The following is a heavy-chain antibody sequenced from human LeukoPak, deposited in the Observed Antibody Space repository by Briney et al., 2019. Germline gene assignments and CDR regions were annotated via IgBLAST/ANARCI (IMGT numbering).Heavy chain of an antibody. D-gene: IGHD3-10*01. V-gene: IGHV1-69*04. J-gene: IGHJ5*02. Sequence: PGSSVKVSCKASGGTFSSYANSWVRQGPEQGLEWMGRIIPILGIANYAQTFQGRVTITADKSTSTAYMELCSVRSADTAVYYCARTARGVTSWFDPWGQGTLVTVSS. CDR2: IIPILGIA. CDR3: ARTARGVTSWFDP. CDR1: GGTFSSYA.